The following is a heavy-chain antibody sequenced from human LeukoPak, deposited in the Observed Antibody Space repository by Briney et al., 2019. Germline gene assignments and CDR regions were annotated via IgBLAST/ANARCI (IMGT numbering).Heavy chain of an antibody. Sequence: ASVTVSFTASGYPFNSYDINWVRQAPGHGLEWMGWINPNSGSTDSAQKFQGRVTMTANTSIRTAYMELNKLRSEDTAVYYCARLVGCGSTNCYSPDNWFDPWGQGTLVTVSS. J-gene: IGHJ5*02. CDR2: INPNSGST. CDR3: ARLVGCGSTNCYSPDNWFDP. D-gene: IGHD2-2*01. V-gene: IGHV1-8*01. CDR1: GYPFNSYD.